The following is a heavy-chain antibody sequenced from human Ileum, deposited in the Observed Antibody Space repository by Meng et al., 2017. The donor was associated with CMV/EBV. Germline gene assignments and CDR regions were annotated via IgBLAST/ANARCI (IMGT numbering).Heavy chain of an antibody. CDR3: ATGKYYYNGMDV. CDR1: GDSTSNYY. V-gene: IGHV4-59*01. J-gene: IGHJ6*02. Sequence: LSLSCTISGDSTSNYYWSWIRQPPGQGLEWLGYIYYTGSTNYHPSLKSRVTISVDTSKKQFSLKLNSVTPADTAVYYCATGKYYYNGMDVWGRGPT. CDR2: IYYTGST.